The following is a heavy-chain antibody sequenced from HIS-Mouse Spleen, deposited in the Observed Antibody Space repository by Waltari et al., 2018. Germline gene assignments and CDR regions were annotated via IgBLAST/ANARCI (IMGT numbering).Heavy chain of an antibody. CDR1: GGSISSGGYY. CDR2: IYYSGST. CDR3: ARSPYYDFWSGYSDNWFDP. Sequence: QVQLQESGPGLVKPSQTLSLTCTVSGGSISSGGYYWTWLRPPHGHGLEWIGYIYYSGSTYDNPSLKSRVTISVDTSKNQFSLKLSSVTAADTAVYYCARSPYYDFWSGYSDNWFDPWGQGTLVTVSS. V-gene: IGHV4-31*03. D-gene: IGHD3-3*01. J-gene: IGHJ5*02.